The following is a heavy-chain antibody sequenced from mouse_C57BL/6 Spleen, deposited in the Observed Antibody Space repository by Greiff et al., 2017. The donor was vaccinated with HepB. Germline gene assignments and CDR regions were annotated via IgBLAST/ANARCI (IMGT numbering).Heavy chain of an antibody. CDR3: ARDGASPAWFAY. D-gene: IGHD6-1*01. CDR2: ISDGGSYT. CDR1: GFTFSSYA. V-gene: IGHV5-4*01. Sequence: EVQVVESGGGLVKPGGSLKLSCAASGFTFSSYAMSWVRQTPEKRLEWVATISDGGSYTYYPDNVKGRFTISRDNAKNNLYLQMSHLKSEDTAMYYCARDGASPAWFAYWGQGTLVTVSA. J-gene: IGHJ3*01.